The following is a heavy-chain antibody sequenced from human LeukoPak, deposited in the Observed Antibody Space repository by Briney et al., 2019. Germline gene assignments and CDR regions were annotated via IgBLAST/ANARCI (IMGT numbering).Heavy chain of an antibody. CDR3: ARLSPNYDSSGYYWIDY. V-gene: IGHV4-61*02. Sequence: SQTLSLTCTVSGGSISSGSYYWSWIRQPAGKGLEWIGRIYTSGSTNYNPSLKSRVTISVDTSKNQFSLKLSSLTAADTAVYYCARLSPNYDSSGYYWIDYWGQGTLVTVSS. CDR1: GGSISSGSYY. J-gene: IGHJ4*02. CDR2: IYTSGST. D-gene: IGHD3-22*01.